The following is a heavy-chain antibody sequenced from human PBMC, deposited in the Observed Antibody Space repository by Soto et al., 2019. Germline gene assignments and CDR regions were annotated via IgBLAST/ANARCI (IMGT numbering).Heavy chain of an antibody. J-gene: IGHJ4*02. D-gene: IGHD6-13*01. CDR2: MHYRGNT. CDR1: GGSLSSGDYF. V-gene: IGHV4-30-4*01. Sequence: QVQLQESGPGLVKPSQTLSLTCTVSGGSLSSGDYFWSWIRQPPGKGLEWLGYMHYRGNTYYNPSLKSRLTISVDMSKNQFSLRVCSVTAADTAVYYGASSSYWYFDFWGQGTLVTVSS. CDR3: ASSSYWYFDF.